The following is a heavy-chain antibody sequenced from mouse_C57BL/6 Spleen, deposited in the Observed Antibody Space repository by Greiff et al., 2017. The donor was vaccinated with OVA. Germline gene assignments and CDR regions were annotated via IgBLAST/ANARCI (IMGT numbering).Heavy chain of an antibody. CDR3: AREAPYYGSSYGAWCAY. Sequence: QVQLQQPGAELVKPGASVKLSCKASGYTFTSYWMHWVKQRPGQGLEWIGMIHPNSGSTNYNEKFKSKATLTVDKSSSTAYMQLSSLTSEDSAVYYCAREAPYYGSSYGAWCAYWGQGTLVTVSA. CDR1: GYTFTSYW. J-gene: IGHJ3*01. D-gene: IGHD1-1*01. CDR2: IHPNSGST. V-gene: IGHV1-64*01.